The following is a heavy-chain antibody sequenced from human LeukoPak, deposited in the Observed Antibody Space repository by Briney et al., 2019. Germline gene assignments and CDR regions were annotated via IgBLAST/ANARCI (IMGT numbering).Heavy chain of an antibody. Sequence: KPSETLSLTCTVSGGSISSYYWSWIRQPPGEGLEWIGYIYYSGSTNYNPSLKSRVTISVDTSKNQFSLKLSSVTAADTAVYYCASHYYGSGSYYNVYWGQGTLVTVSS. J-gene: IGHJ4*02. CDR3: ASHYYGSGSYYNVY. CDR1: GGSISSYY. D-gene: IGHD3-10*01. CDR2: IYYSGST. V-gene: IGHV4-59*01.